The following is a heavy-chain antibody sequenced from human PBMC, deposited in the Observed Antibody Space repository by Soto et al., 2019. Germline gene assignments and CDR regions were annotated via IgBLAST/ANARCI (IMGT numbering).Heavy chain of an antibody. D-gene: IGHD3-16*02. J-gene: IGHJ5*02. V-gene: IGHV3-33*01. CDR2: IWYDGSNK. CDR3: ARGDGDLSVGFDP. CDR1: GFTFSTYG. Sequence: QVQQVESGGGVVQPGRSLRLSCAASGFTFSTYGMHWVRQAPGKGLEWVAVIWYDGSNKYYADSVKGRFTISRDNSKNTLYLQMNSLRAEDTAVYYCARGDGDLSVGFDPWGQGTLVTVSS.